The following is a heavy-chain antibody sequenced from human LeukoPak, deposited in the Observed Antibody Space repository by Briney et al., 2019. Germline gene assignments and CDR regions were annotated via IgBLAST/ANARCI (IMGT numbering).Heavy chain of an antibody. J-gene: IGHJ4*02. V-gene: IGHV3-7*02. D-gene: IGHD3-10*01. CDR3: ARVGVGNEYGSGSYQD. Sequence: GGSLRLSCAASGFSFSSYWISWVRLAPGEWLGWVTNINQDGSEKYYVDSVKGRFTISRDNANNSLLMQMDRLRAVDTVVYYCARVGVGNEYGSGSYQDWGQGPLVTVSS. CDR2: INQDGSEK. CDR1: GFSFSSYW.